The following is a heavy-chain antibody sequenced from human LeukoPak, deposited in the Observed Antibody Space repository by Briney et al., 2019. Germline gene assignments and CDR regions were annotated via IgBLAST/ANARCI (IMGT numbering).Heavy chain of an antibody. Sequence: SETLSLTCAVYGGSFSGYYWSWIRQPPGKGLEWIGYIYYSGSTNYNPSLKSRVTISVDTSKNQFSLKLSSVTAADTAVYYCARGVATTKLANWFDPWGQGTLVTVSS. V-gene: IGHV4-59*01. D-gene: IGHD5-24*01. CDR3: ARGVATTKLANWFDP. CDR1: GGSFSGYY. J-gene: IGHJ5*02. CDR2: IYYSGST.